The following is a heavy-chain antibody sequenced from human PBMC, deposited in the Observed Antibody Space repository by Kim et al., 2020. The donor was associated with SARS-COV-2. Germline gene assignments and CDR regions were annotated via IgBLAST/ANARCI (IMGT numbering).Heavy chain of an antibody. D-gene: IGHD3-10*01. J-gene: IGHJ5*02. CDR2: FDPEDGET. V-gene: IGHV1-24*01. CDR1: GYTLTELS. CDR3: ATVRLLWFGELLHGDNWFDP. Sequence: ASVKVSCKVSGYTLTELSMHWVRQAPGKGLEWMGGFDPEDGETIYAQKFQGRVTMTEDTSTDTAYMELSSLRSEDTAVYYCATVRLLWFGELLHGDNWFDPWGQGTLVTVSS.